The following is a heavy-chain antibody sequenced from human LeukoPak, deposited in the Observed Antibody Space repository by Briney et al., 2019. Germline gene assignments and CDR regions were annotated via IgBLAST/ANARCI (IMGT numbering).Heavy chain of an antibody. J-gene: IGHJ4*02. CDR3: ARLDGYNSDLDY. D-gene: IGHD5-24*01. CDR2: ISGSGGST. V-gene: IGHV3-23*01. Sequence: GGSLRLSCAASGFTFSSYAMSWVRQAPGKGLEWVSAISGSGGSTYYADSVKGRFTISRDNSKNTLYLQMNSLRAEDTAVYYCARLDGYNSDLDYWGQGTLVTVSS. CDR1: GFTFSSYA.